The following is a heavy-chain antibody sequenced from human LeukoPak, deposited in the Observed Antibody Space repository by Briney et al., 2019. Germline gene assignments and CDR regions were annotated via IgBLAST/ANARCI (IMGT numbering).Heavy chain of an antibody. Sequence: GGSLRLSCAASGFTFSSYWMSWVRQAPGKGLEWVANIKQDGSEKYYVDSVKGRFTISRDNAKNSLYLQMNSLRAEDTAVYYCASKGWYSPFDYWGQGTLVTVSS. V-gene: IGHV3-7*01. CDR2: IKQDGSEK. D-gene: IGHD6-19*01. CDR1: GFTFSSYW. CDR3: ASKGWYSPFDY. J-gene: IGHJ4*02.